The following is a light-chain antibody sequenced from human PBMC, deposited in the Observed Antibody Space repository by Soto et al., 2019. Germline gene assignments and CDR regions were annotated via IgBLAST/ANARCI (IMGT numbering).Light chain of an antibody. CDR2: GAS. V-gene: IGKV1-39*01. Sequence: DIQLTQSPSSLSASIGDRVTITCRASQRISNSLNWYQHKPGKAPDLLIYGASTLQSGVPSRFSGSGSGTEFSLTVTSLQPEDFATYYCHQSYITPPYTFGQGTKVDIK. CDR1: QRISNS. J-gene: IGKJ2*01. CDR3: HQSYITPPYT.